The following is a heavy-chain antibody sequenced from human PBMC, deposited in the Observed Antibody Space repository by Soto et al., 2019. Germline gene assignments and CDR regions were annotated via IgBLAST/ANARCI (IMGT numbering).Heavy chain of an antibody. J-gene: IGHJ6*03. CDR1: GFTFDDYA. CDR3: AKDEGGYYSYYMDV. V-gene: IGHV3-9*01. Sequence: EVQLVESGGGLVQPGRSLRLSCAASGFTFDDYAMHWVRQAPGKGLEWVSGISWNSGSIGYADSVKGRFTISRDNAKNSLYLQMNSLRAEDTALYYCAKDEGGYYSYYMDVWGKGTTVTVSS. CDR2: ISWNSGSI. D-gene: IGHD3-16*01.